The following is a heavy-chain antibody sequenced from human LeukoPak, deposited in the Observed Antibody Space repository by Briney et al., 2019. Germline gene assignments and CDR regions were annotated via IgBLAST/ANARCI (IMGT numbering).Heavy chain of an antibody. J-gene: IGHJ4*02. D-gene: IGHD2-15*01. CDR1: GFTFSSYE. Sequence: GGSLRLSCVASGFTFSSYEMNWVRQAPGKGLEWVSYISSSGRTSYSADSVKGRFTISRDNSKNTLYLQMNSLRAEDTAVYYCAKGSGGSVGDFDYWGQGTLVTVSS. V-gene: IGHV3-48*03. CDR2: ISSSGRTS. CDR3: AKGSGGSVGDFDY.